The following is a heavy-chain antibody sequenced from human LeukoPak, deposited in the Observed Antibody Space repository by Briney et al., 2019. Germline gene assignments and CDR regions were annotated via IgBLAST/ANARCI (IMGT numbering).Heavy chain of an antibody. Sequence: GGSLRMCCEASGFTFSSYGMHWVRQAPGKGLEWVAFIRYDGSNKYYADSVKGRFTISRDNSRNTLYLQMNSLRAEDTAVYYCAKDLLGSYYPWYWGQGTLVTVSS. CDR1: GFTFSSYG. D-gene: IGHD1-26*01. V-gene: IGHV3-30*02. J-gene: IGHJ4*02. CDR2: IRYDGSNK. CDR3: AKDLLGSYYPWY.